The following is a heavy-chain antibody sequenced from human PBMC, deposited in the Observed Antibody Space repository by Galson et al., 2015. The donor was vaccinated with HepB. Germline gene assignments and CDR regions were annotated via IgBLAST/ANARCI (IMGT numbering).Heavy chain of an antibody. CDR1: GFTFTRYA. D-gene: IGHD6-19*01. V-gene: IGHV3-23*01. CDR2: IGGSGTKT. CDR3: AKDPYLYSALAGTMAGFDY. J-gene: IGHJ4*02. Sequence: SLRLSCAASGFTFTRYAMNWVRQAPGKGLEWVSSIGGSGTKTYYADSVKGRFTISRDNSKNTLYLQMNSLRAEDTALYYCAKDPYLYSALAGTMAGFDYWGRGTLVTVSS.